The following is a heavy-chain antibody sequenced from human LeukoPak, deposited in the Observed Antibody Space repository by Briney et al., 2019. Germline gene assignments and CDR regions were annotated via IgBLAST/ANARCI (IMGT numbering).Heavy chain of an antibody. V-gene: IGHV4-34*01. J-gene: IGHJ4*02. CDR3: ARGSGSYLLSELFDY. CDR2: INHSGST. CDR1: GGSFSGYY. D-gene: IGHD1-26*01. Sequence: PSETLSLTCAVYGGSFSGYYWSWIRQPPGKGLEWIGEINHSGSTNYNPSLKSRVTISVDTSKNQFSLKLSSVTAADTAVNYCARGSGSYLLSELFDYWGQGTLVTVSS.